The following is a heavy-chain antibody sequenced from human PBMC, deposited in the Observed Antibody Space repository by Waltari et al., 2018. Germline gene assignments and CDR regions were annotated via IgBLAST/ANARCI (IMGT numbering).Heavy chain of an antibody. J-gene: IGHJ4*02. CDR3: ARGVTTVEY. Sequence: EVQLVESGGGLVQPGGSLRLSCSGSGFTFTNHWMSWVRQAPGKGPEWVARIKQDGSGKYYVDSRKGRFTISRDNAKNSLSLQMDSLRAEDTAVYFCARGVTTVEYWGQGTLVTVSS. V-gene: IGHV3-7*04. D-gene: IGHD2-21*02. CDR1: GFTFTNHW. CDR2: IKQDGSGK.